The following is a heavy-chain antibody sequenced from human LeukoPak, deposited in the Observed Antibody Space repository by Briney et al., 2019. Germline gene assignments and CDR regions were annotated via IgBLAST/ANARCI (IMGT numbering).Heavy chain of an antibody. CDR2: INPSGGST. V-gene: IGHV1-46*01. D-gene: IGHD6-13*01. J-gene: IGHJ3*02. CDR3: ARDFYSSSWYRVDGQTDAFDI. Sequence: ASVKVSCKASGYTLTSYYMHWVRQAPGQGLEWMGIINPSGGSTSYAQKFQGRVTMTRDTSTSTVYMELSSLRSEDTAVYYCARDFYSSSWYRVDGQTDAFDIWGQGTMVTVSS. CDR1: GYTLTSYY.